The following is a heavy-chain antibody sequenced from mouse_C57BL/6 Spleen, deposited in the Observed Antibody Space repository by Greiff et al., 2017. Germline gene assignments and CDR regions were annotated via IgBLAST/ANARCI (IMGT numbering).Heavy chain of an antibody. CDR1: GYTFTSYW. CDR2: IDPNSGST. V-gene: IGHV1-64*01. J-gene: IGHJ3*01. D-gene: IGHD3-3*01. Sequence: VQLQQSGAELVKPGASVKLSCKASGYTFTSYWMPWVKQRPGQGLEWIGMIDPNSGSTNYNEKFKSKATLTVDKSSSTAYMQRSSLPSEDSAVYYCASGTGPFAYWGQGTLVTVSA. CDR3: ASGTGPFAY.